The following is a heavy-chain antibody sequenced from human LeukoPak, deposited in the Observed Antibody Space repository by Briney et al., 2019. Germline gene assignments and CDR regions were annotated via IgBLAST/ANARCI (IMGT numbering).Heavy chain of an antibody. CDR1: GSTFSDYY. CDR2: ITSSGSTI. CDR3: ARDSGYQLLSGYYYYMDV. D-gene: IGHD2-2*01. J-gene: IGHJ6*03. Sequence: GGSLRLSCAASGSTFSDYYMSWIRQAPGKGLEWLSCITSSGSTIYYADSVKGRFTISRDNAKNSLFLQMNSLRAEDTAVYYCARDSGYQLLSGYYYYMDVWGKGTTVTVSS. V-gene: IGHV3-11*04.